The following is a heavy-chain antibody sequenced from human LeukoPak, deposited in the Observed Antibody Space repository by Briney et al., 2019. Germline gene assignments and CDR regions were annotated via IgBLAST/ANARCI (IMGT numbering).Heavy chain of an antibody. CDR3: ARDRERYDFWSGYYTGNYYYGMDV. CDR2: IYYSGST. J-gene: IGHJ6*02. Sequence: SESLSLTCTVSGGSISSGGYYWSWIRQHPGKGLEWIGYIYYSGSTYYNPSPKSRVTISVDTSKNQFSLKLSSVTAADTAVYYCARDRERYDFWSGYYTGNYYYGMDVWGQGTTVTVSS. V-gene: IGHV4-31*03. CDR1: GGSISSGGYY. D-gene: IGHD3-3*01.